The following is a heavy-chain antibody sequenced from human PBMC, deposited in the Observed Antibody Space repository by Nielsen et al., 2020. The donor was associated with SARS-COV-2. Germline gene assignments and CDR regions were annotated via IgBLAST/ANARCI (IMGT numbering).Heavy chain of an antibody. CDR2: ISAYNGNT. V-gene: IGHV1-18*01. D-gene: IGHD3-16*01. Sequence: WVRQAPGQGLEWMGWISAYNGNTNYAQKLQGRVTMTTDTSTSTAYMELRSLRSDDTAVYYCARVGYYYYGMDVWGQGTTVTVSS. CDR3: ARVGYYYYGMDV. J-gene: IGHJ6*02.